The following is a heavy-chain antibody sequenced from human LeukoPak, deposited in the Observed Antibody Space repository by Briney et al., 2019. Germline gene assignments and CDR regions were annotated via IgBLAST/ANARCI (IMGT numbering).Heavy chain of an antibody. Sequence: GGSLRLSCAASGFTFSSHWMSWVRQAPGKGLEWVANIKQDGSEKYYVDSVKGRFTISRDNSKNTLYLQMNSLRAEDTAVYYCARVPSYCGGDCSSGYFDYWGQGILVTVSS. CDR3: ARVPSYCGGDCSSGYFDY. J-gene: IGHJ4*02. CDR1: GFTFSSHW. V-gene: IGHV3-7*01. D-gene: IGHD2-21*02. CDR2: IKQDGSEK.